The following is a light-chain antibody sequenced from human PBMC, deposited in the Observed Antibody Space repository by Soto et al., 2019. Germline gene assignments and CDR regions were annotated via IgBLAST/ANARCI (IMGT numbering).Light chain of an antibody. Sequence: EFVLTQSPGTLSLSPGERATLSCRASQSVGSNSLAWYQQKPGQAPRILIYGASTRATGIPARFSGSGSGTDFTLTISRLEPEDFAVYYCQQYGSSPPLTFGGGTKVEIK. J-gene: IGKJ4*01. V-gene: IGKV3-20*01. CDR3: QQYGSSPPLT. CDR1: QSVGSNS. CDR2: GAS.